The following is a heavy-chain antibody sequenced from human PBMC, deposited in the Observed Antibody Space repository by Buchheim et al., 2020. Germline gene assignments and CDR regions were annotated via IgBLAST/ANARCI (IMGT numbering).Heavy chain of an antibody. V-gene: IGHV4-31*03. D-gene: IGHD3-22*01. J-gene: IGHJ5*02. CDR2: IYYSGST. CDR1: GGSISSRGYY. CDR3: ARGRNDSSGYPTFNWLDP. Sequence: QVQLQESGPGLVKPSQTLSLTCTVSGGSISSRGYYWSWIRQHPGKGLEWIGYIYYSGSTYYNPSLKSRVTISVDTSKNQFSLKLSSVTAADTAVYYCARGRNDSSGYPTFNWLDPWGQGTL.